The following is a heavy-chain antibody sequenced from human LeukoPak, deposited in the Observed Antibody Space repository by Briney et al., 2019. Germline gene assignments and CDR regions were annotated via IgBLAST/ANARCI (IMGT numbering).Heavy chain of an antibody. Sequence: GASVKVSCKASGYTFTGYYMHWVRQAPGQGLEWMGWINPNSGSTNYAQKFQGRVTMTRDTSISTAYMELSRLRSDDTAVYYCARGTPTVVTPSGFDRWSQGTLVTV. V-gene: IGHV1-2*02. D-gene: IGHD4-23*01. CDR2: INPNSGST. CDR1: GYTFTGYY. CDR3: ARGTPTVVTPSGFDR. J-gene: IGHJ5*02.